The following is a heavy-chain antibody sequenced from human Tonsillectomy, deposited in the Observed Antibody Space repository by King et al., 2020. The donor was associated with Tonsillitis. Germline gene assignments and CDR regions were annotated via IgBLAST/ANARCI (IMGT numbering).Heavy chain of an antibody. J-gene: IGHJ2*01. CDR2: INPSGGST. V-gene: IGHV1-46*01. D-gene: IGHD3-22*01. CDR3: ARETSLSDSSGHNYLAIYWYFDL. Sequence: QLVQSGAEVKKPGASVKVSCKASGYTFTSYYMHWVRQAPGQGLEWMGIINPSGGSTSYAQKFQGRGTMTRDTSTSTVYMELSSLRSEDTAVYYCARETSLSDSSGHNYLAIYWYFDLWGRGTLVTVSS. CDR1: GYTFTSYY.